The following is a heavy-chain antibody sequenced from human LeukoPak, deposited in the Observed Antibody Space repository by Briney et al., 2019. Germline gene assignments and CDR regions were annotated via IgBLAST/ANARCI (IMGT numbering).Heavy chain of an antibody. CDR2: IIPIFGTA. V-gene: IGHV1-69*01. CDR3: ARDGRYSSGWVWDY. Sequence: SVKVSCTASGGAFSSYAISWVRQAPGQGLEWMGGIIPIFGTANYAQKFQGRVTITADESTSTAYMELSSLRSEDTAVYYCARDGRYSSGWVWDYWGQGTLVTVSS. D-gene: IGHD6-19*01. CDR1: GGAFSSYA. J-gene: IGHJ4*02.